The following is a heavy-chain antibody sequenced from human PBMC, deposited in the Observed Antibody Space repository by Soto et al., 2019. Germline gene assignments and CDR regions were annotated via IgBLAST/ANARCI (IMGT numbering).Heavy chain of an antibody. J-gene: IGHJ6*02. CDR2: ISYDGSNK. CDR3: ARERSSQLAYYFYYGMDV. CDR1: GFTFSSYA. V-gene: IGHV3-30-3*01. Sequence: PGGSLRLSCAASGFTFSSYAMHWVRQAPGKGLEWVAVISYDGSNKYYADSVKGRFTISRDNSKNTLYLQMNSLRAEDTAVYYCARERSSQLAYYFYYGMDVWGQGTTVTVSS. D-gene: IGHD6-6*01.